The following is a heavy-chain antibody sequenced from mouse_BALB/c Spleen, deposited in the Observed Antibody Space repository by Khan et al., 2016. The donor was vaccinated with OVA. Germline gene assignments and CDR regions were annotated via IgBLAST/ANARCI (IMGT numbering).Heavy chain of an antibody. V-gene: IGHV5-6*01. J-gene: IGHJ3*01. CDR2: ISSAGGYT. CDR3: ASHLTGSFAY. D-gene: IGHD4-1*01. CDR1: GFTFSTYS. Sequence: EVELVESGGDLVRPGGSLKLSCSASGFTFSTYSMSWVRQTPDKRLEWVATISSAGGYTFFPDSVKGRFTISRDNARNTLYLQMSSLRSEDTAMYYCASHLTGSFAYWGQGTLVTVSA.